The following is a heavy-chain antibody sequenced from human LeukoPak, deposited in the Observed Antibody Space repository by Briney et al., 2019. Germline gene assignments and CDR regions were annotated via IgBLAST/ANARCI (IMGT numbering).Heavy chain of an antibody. CDR3: ARGGTAVGTFDD. CDR1: GGSISSYY. V-gene: IGHV4-59*01. CDR2: IYYSGST. J-gene: IGHJ4*02. Sequence: PSETLSLTCTVSGGSISSYYWSWIRQPPGKGLEWIGYIYYSGSTNYNPSLKIRGTISVDTAKNQFSLKLSSVTAADTAVYYCARGGTAVGTFDDWGQGTLVTVSS. D-gene: IGHD6-13*01.